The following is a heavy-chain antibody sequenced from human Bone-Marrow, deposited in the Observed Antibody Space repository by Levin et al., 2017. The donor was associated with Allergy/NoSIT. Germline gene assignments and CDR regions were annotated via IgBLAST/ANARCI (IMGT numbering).Heavy chain of an antibody. D-gene: IGHD1-14*01. V-gene: IGHV3-7*01. Sequence: HAGGSLRLSCTASGFSFSNFWMAWVRLAPGKGLQWLANINPDGSEISYVVSMKGRFTVSRDNVRQSLFLQMNSLRVEDTALYLCARDPLRWRTTHAAFNLWGQGTMVTVSS. J-gene: IGHJ3*01. CDR2: INPDGSEI. CDR1: GFSFSNFW. CDR3: ARDPLRWRTTHAAFNL.